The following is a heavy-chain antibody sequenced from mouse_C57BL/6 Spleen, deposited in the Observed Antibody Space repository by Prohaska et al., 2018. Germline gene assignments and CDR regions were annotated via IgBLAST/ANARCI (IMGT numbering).Heavy chain of an antibody. J-gene: IGHJ2*01. CDR2: INTYSGVP. D-gene: IGHD2-5*01. CDR3: ARSYYSNPYFDY. CDR1: GYTFTTYG. Sequence: QIQLVQSGPELKKPGETVKISCKASGYTFTTYGMSWVKQAPGKGLKWMGWINTYSGVPTYADDFKGRFAFSLETSASTAYLQINNLKNEDTATYFCARSYYSNPYFDYWGQGTTLTVSS. V-gene: IGHV9-3*01.